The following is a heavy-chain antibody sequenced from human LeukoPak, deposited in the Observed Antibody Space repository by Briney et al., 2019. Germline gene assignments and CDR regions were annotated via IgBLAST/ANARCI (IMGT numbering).Heavy chain of an antibody. CDR2: INPNSGGT. CDR3: AREWGGIGYYDSSGYFDY. J-gene: IGHJ4*02. D-gene: IGHD3-22*01. Sequence: ASVKVSCKASGYTFNGDYMHWVGQAPGQGLEWMGWINPNSGGTNYAQKFQGRVTMTRDTSISTAYMELSRLRSDDTAVYYCAREWGGIGYYDSSGYFDYWGQGTLVTVSS. CDR1: GYTFNGDY. V-gene: IGHV1-2*02.